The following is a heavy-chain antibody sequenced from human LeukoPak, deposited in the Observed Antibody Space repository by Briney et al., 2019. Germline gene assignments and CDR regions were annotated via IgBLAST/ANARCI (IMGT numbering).Heavy chain of an antibody. CDR3: ARTGALSDYYDSSGYYSAFDP. Sequence: ASVKVSCKASGYTFTGYYMHWVRQAPGQGLEWMGWINPNSGGTNYAQKFQGRVTMTRDTSISTAYMELSRLRSDDTAVYYCARTGALSDYYDSSGYYSAFDPWGQGTLVTVSS. V-gene: IGHV1-2*02. CDR2: INPNSGGT. CDR1: GYTFTGYY. D-gene: IGHD3-22*01. J-gene: IGHJ5*02.